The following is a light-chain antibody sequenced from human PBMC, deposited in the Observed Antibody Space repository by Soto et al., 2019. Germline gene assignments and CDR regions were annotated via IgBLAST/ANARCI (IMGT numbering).Light chain of an antibody. CDR2: DVS. J-gene: IGLJ1*01. V-gene: IGLV2-14*01. CDR1: SSDVGGYNY. CDR3: SSYTSSSILV. Sequence: QSVLTQPASVSGSPGQSITISCTGTSSDVGGYNYVSWYQQHPGKAPKLMIYDVSNRPSGVSNRFSGSKSGNTASLTISGLQDEDDADYYCSSYTSSSILVFRTGTKVTVL.